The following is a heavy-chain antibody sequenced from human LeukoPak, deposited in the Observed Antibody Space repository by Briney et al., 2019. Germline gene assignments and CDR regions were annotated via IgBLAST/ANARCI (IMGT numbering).Heavy chain of an antibody. CDR1: GFTVSNNY. V-gene: IGHV3-66*01. D-gene: IGHD1-1*01. J-gene: IGHJ4*02. CDR2: IYSGGST. CDR3: SKKGQDDNGGKPD. Sequence: PGGSLRLSCAASGFTVSNNYMSWVRQAPGKGLEWVSVIYSGGSTYYADSVKGRFTISRDSSKNTLYLQMNSLRTDDTAVYYCSKKGQDDNGGKPDWGQGTLVTVSS.